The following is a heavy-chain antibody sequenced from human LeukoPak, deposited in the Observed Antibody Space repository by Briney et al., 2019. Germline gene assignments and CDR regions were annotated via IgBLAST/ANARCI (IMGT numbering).Heavy chain of an antibody. CDR1: GYTFTRYA. CDR2: INAGNGDT. D-gene: IGHD2-15*01. J-gene: IGHJ5*02. Sequence: ASVKVSCKASGYTFTRYAMQWVRQAPGQRLEWMGWINAGNGDTKYSQKFQGRVTITRDTSASTAYMELSSLRSEDTAVYFCARGPPSALLYCRSGSCYSGLFDPWGQGTLVTVSS. V-gene: IGHV1-3*01. CDR3: ARGPPSALLYCRSGSCYSGLFDP.